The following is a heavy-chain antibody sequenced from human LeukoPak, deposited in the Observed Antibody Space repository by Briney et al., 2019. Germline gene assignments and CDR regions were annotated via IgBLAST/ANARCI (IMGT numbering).Heavy chain of an antibody. J-gene: IGHJ3*02. D-gene: IGHD4-17*01. CDR1: GYTFTSYA. V-gene: IGHV7-4-1*02. CDR2: INTNTGNP. CDR3: ARPLTVNTRAAFDI. Sequence: ASVKVSCKASGYTFTSYAMNWVRQAPGQGLEWMGWINTNTGNPTYAQGFTGRFVFSLDTSVSTAYLQISSLKAEDTAVYYCARPLTVNTRAAFDIWGQGTMVTVSS.